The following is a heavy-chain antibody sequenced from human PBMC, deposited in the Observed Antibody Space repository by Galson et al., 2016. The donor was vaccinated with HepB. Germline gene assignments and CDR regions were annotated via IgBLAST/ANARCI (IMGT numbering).Heavy chain of an antibody. CDR1: GFTFSTYT. CDR2: IRGSGSST. Sequence: LRLSCAASGFTFSTYTMTWVRQAPGKGLEWISAIRGSGSSTFYADSVQGRFTISRDNSKNTLSLQMSSLRAEDPAVYYCAKDASTSWGFLYYFDSWGQGTLVTVSS. CDR3: AKDASTSWGFLYYFDS. J-gene: IGHJ4*02. D-gene: IGHD3-16*01. V-gene: IGHV3-23*01.